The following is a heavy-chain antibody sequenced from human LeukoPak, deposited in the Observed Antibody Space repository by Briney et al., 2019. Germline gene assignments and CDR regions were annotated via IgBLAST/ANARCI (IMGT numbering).Heavy chain of an antibody. J-gene: IGHJ5*02. Sequence: PSETLSLTCTVSGGSISSYYWSWIRQPAGKGLEWIGRIYTSGSTNYNPSLKSRVTMSVDTSKNQFSLKLSSVTAADTAVYYCARTYGSGTGPYNWFDPWGQGTLVTVSS. CDR2: IYTSGST. CDR1: GGSISSYY. D-gene: IGHD3-10*01. V-gene: IGHV4-4*07. CDR3: ARTYGSGTGPYNWFDP.